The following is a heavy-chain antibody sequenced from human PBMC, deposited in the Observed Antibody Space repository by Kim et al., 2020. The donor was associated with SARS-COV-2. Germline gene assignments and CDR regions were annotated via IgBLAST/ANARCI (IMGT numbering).Heavy chain of an antibody. CDR1: GYTFSDYY. CDR3: ARGMPERWLQLGDY. CDR2: INADSGGT. Sequence: ASVKVSCKSSGYTFSDYYMHWVRQAPGQGLEWMGRINADSGGTNYAQKFQGRVTLTRDTSNSTVYMALSSLRYDDTAVYFCARGMPERWLQLGDYWGQGNLDTVSS. J-gene: IGHJ4*02. D-gene: IGHD4-4*01. V-gene: IGHV1-2*02.